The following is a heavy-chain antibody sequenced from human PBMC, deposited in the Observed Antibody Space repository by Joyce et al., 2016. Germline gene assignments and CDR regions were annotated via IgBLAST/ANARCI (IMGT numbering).Heavy chain of an antibody. CDR2: INTDGSST. Sequence: EVQLVESGGGLVQPGGSLRLSCAASGFSFSGYWIHWVRQAPGNGLGWVSSINTDGSSTRFADSVKGRFTISRDNAKNTLYLQMNSLRAEDTAVYYCVRGISARPGGPNWFDPWGQGTLVTVSS. CDR1: GFSFSGYW. D-gene: IGHD6-6*01. CDR3: VRGISARPGGPNWFDP. J-gene: IGHJ5*02. V-gene: IGHV3-74*01.